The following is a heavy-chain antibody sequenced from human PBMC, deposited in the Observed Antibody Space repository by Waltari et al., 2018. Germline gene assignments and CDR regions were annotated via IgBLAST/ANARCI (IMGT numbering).Heavy chain of an antibody. D-gene: IGHD3-3*01. CDR2: IYYSGST. Sequence: QVQLQESGPGLVKPSETLSLTCTVSGGSISSYYWSWIRQPPGKGLEWIGYIYYSGSTNYNPSLKSRVTIAVDTSKNQFSLKLSSVTAADTAVYYCARLGVYDFWRGWYNWFDPWGQGTLVTVSS. V-gene: IGHV4-59*08. CDR3: ARLGVYDFWRGWYNWFDP. J-gene: IGHJ5*02. CDR1: GGSISSYY.